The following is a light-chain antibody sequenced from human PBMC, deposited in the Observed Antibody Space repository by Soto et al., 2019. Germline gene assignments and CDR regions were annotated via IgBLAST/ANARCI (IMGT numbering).Light chain of an antibody. V-gene: IGKV1-39*01. CDR1: QSISSY. CDR3: QRGYSTHFP. J-gene: IGKJ3*01. Sequence: DIQMTQSPSSLSASVGDRVTITCRASQSISSYLNWYQQKPGKAPKLLIYAASSLQSGVPSRFSGNGSGTDFTLTISRLQPEDFATYYCQRGYSTHFPFGPGTKVDIK. CDR2: AAS.